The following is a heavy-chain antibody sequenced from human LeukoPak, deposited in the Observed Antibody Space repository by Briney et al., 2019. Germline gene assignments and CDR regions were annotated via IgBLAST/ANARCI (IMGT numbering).Heavy chain of an antibody. Sequence: GASVKVSCKASGYTSTSYDINRVRQATGQGLEWMGWMIPNSGDTAYAQKFQGRVTMTRNTSISTAYMELSSLRSEDTAVYYCVRGSYHYDRSGYFGGYWGQGTLVTVSS. V-gene: IGHV1-8*01. J-gene: IGHJ4*02. D-gene: IGHD3-22*01. CDR2: MIPNSGDT. CDR1: GYTSTSYD. CDR3: VRGSYHYDRSGYFGGY.